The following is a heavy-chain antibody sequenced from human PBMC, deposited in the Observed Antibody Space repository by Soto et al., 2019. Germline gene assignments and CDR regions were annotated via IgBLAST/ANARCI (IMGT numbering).Heavy chain of an antibody. CDR2: ISYDGSNK. CDR1: EFTFSSYG. Sequence: PGGSLRLSCAASEFTFSSYGMHLVRQAPGKGLEWVAVISYDGSNKYYADSVKGRFTISRYNPKNTLYLKMNSLRAEDTAVYYCAKDRFIGGDAFDVWGQGTMVTVSS. CDR3: AKDRFIGGDAFDV. J-gene: IGHJ3*01. V-gene: IGHV3-30*18. D-gene: IGHD1-26*01.